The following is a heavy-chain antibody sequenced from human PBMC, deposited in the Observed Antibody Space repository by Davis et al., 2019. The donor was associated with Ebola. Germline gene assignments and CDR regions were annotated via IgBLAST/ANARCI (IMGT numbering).Heavy chain of an antibody. CDR1: GFIFNRYG. D-gene: IGHD6-25*01. Sequence: GESLKISCAASGFIFNRYGMHWVRQAPGKGLEWVAVISSDGTSEYNADSVKGRFTISRDNSKNTLYLQMNSLRAEDTAVYYCARDLGGSGNWFDPWGQGTLVTVSS. V-gene: IGHV3-30*03. CDR3: ARDLGGSGNWFDP. J-gene: IGHJ5*02. CDR2: ISSDGTSE.